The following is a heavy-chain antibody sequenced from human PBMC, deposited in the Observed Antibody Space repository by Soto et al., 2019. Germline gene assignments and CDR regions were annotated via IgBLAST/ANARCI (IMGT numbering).Heavy chain of an antibody. D-gene: IGHD4-17*01. Sequence: SVKVSCKASGGTFSSYAISWVRQAPGQGLEWMGRIIPILGIANYAQKFQGRVTITADKSTSTAYMELSSLRSEDTAVYYCVFYGDYVWYFDYWGQGTLVTVSS. J-gene: IGHJ4*02. CDR3: VFYGDYVWYFDY. CDR1: GGTFSSYA. CDR2: IIPILGIA. V-gene: IGHV1-69*04.